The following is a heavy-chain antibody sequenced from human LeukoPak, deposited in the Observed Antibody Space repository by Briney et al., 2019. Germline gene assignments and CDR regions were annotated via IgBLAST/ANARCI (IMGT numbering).Heavy chain of an antibody. CDR3: AKVNDYGDYVSFDY. J-gene: IGHJ4*02. D-gene: IGHD4-17*01. CDR1: GFTFSSYG. CDR2: IRYDGSNK. V-gene: IGHV3-30*02. Sequence: GGSLRLSCAASGFTFSSYGMHWVRQAPGKGLEWVAFIRYDGSNKYYADPVKGRFTISRDNSKNTLYLQMNSLRAEDTAVYYCAKVNDYGDYVSFDYWGQGTLVTVSS.